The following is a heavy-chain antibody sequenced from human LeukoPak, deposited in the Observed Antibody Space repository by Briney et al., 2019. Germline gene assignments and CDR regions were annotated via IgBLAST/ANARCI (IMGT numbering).Heavy chain of an antibody. CDR1: GFIFSDYY. CDR2: IKQDGSEK. D-gene: IGHD5-12*01. CDR3: ARDWLLDY. V-gene: IGHV3-7*05. Sequence: GGSLRLSCAASGFIFSDYYMSWIRQAPGKGLEWVANIKQDGSEKYYVDSVKGRFTISRDNAKNSLYLQMNSLRAEDTAVYYCARDWLLDYWGQGTLVTVSS. J-gene: IGHJ4*02.